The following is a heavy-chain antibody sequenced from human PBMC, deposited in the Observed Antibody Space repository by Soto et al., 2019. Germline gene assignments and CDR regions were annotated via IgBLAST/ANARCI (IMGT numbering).Heavy chain of an antibody. D-gene: IGHD3-10*01. CDR2: IYWDDDE. J-gene: IGHJ4*02. V-gene: IGHV2-5*02. CDR3: AHSRNLITEDAQVGDFDY. CDR1: GFSLNTDGEG. Sequence: QITLKESGPTQVNPTQTLTLTCSFSGFSLNTDGEGVGWVRQPPGEALEWLALIYWDDDERYSPSLKTRLTINNDPSKNQVVLIMTNMDSVHTATYYCAHSRNLITEDAQVGDFDYWGQGTLVTVSS.